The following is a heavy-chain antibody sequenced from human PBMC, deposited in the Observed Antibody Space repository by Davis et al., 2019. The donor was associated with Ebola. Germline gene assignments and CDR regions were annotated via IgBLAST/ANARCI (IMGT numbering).Heavy chain of an antibody. J-gene: IGHJ3*02. CDR1: GGSISSYY. CDR2: IYYSGST. V-gene: IGHV4-59*12. Sequence: SETLSLTCTVSGGSISSYYWSWIRQPPGKGLEWIGYIYYSGSTNYNPSLKSRVTISVDTSKNQFSLKLSSVTAADTAIYYCARPSRQYLGNDAFDIWGQGTKVTVSS. CDR3: ARPSRQYLGNDAFDI. D-gene: IGHD2/OR15-2a*01.